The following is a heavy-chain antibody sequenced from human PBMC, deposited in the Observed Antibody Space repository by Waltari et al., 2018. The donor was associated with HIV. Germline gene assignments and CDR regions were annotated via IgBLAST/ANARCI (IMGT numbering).Heavy chain of an antibody. CDR3: ARDPRSSGYYGMDV. V-gene: IGHV3-53*01. J-gene: IGHJ6*02. CDR2: IYSGGST. CDR1: GCTIRDNY. Sequence: EVQLVESGGGLIEPGGSLRLSCAASGCTIRDNYMSGVRQAPGKGLEWVSVIYSGGSTYYADSVKGRFTISRDNSKNTLSLHMNSLRAEDTAVYYCARDPRSSGYYGMDVWGQGATVTVSS. D-gene: IGHD1-26*01.